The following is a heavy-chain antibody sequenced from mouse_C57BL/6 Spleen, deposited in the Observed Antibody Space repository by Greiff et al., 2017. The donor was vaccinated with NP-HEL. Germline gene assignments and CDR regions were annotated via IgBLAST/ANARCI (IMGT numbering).Heavy chain of an antibody. Sequence: QVQLQQSGAELVRPGASVTLSCKASGYTFTDYEMHWVKQTPVHGLEWIGAIDPETGGTAYNQKFKGKAILTADESSSTAYMELRSLTSEDSAVYYCTRKDDGYYGGYFDYWGQGTTLTVSS. CDR2: IDPETGGT. CDR1: GYTFTDYE. D-gene: IGHD2-3*01. J-gene: IGHJ2*01. V-gene: IGHV1-15*01. CDR3: TRKDDGYYGGYFDY.